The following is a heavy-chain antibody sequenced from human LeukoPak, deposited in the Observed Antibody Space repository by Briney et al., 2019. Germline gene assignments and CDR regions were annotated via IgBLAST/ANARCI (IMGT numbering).Heavy chain of an antibody. Sequence: GGSLRLSCAASGFTFRSFAMHWVRQAPGKGLEYVSGISSNGGNTFYASSVQGRFTISRDNSKNTLCLQMGSLRGDDTAVYYCATIGLPWGQGTLVTVSS. CDR3: ATIGLP. CDR1: GFTFRSFA. J-gene: IGHJ4*02. V-gene: IGHV3-64*01. CDR2: ISSNGGNT. D-gene: IGHD3-22*01.